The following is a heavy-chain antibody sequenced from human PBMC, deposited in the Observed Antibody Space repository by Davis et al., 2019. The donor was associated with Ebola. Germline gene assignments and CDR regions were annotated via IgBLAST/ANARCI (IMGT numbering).Heavy chain of an antibody. CDR1: GFTFSDHY. V-gene: IGHV3-30-3*01. J-gene: IGHJ5*02. Sequence: GESLKISCAVSGFTFSDHYMEWVRQAPGKGLEWVAVIAYDASNKYYADSVKGRFTISRDNAKKSLYLQMNSLRVEDTAIYYCTRDRAYKCFDLWGQGTLVTVSS. CDR2: IAYDASNK. CDR3: TRDRAYKCFDL.